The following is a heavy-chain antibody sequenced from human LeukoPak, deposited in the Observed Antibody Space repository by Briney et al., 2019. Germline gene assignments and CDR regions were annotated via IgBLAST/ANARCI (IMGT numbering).Heavy chain of an antibody. J-gene: IGHJ4*02. Sequence: GGSLRLSCAASGFSFSSFYMNWVRQTPGKGLEWVSSITSSSTYIYYADSVKGRFSISRDNAKNSLYLQINSLTAEDTAVYYCARDGGNGFDYWGQGTLVTVSS. V-gene: IGHV3-21*01. D-gene: IGHD4-23*01. CDR1: GFSFSSFY. CDR2: ITSSSTYI. CDR3: ARDGGNGFDY.